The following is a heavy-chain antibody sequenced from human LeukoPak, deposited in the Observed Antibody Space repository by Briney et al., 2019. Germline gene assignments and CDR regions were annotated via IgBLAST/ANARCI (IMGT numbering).Heavy chain of an antibody. J-gene: IGHJ4*02. CDR3: ASSGYSSGWYFDY. CDR1: GFTFSSYW. CDR2: IKQDGSEK. D-gene: IGHD6-19*01. Sequence: GGSLRLSCAASGFTFSSYWMSCVRHAPGKGLEWVANIKQDGSEKYYVDSLKGRFTISRDNAKNSLYLQMNSLIAQDTAVYYCASSGYSSGWYFDYWGQGTLVTVSS. V-gene: IGHV3-7*01.